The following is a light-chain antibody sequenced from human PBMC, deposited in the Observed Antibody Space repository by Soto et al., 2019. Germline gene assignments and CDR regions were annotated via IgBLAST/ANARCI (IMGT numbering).Light chain of an antibody. V-gene: IGKV3-15*01. CDR3: QQYDNWSYT. CDR2: DAS. CDR1: QSVSNN. J-gene: IGKJ2*01. Sequence: EIVMTQSPVTLSVSPGERATLSCRASQSVSNNLAWYQPKPGQAPRLLIYDASTSATGIPARFSGGGSGTEFTLTISSLESEDFAAYYWQQYDNWSYTFGQGTKLQIK.